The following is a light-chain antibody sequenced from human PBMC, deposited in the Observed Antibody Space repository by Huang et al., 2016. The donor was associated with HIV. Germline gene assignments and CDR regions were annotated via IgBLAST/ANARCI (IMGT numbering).Light chain of an antibody. CDR2: DAS. CDR1: ESISSN. CDR3: QQYNNWPPT. V-gene: IGKV3-15*01. J-gene: IGKJ4*01. Sequence: ETVMPQSPATLSVSPGESATLSCRASESISSNLAWYQQKPGQAPRLLVYDASTRATGIPVRFSGSRSGTEFTLTISRLQSEDFAVYYCQQYNNWPPTFGGGTRVEIK.